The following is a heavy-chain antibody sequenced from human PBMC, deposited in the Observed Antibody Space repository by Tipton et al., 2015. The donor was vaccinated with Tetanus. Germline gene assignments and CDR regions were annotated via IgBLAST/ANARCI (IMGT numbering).Heavy chain of an antibody. CDR2: ISYDGNYQ. CDR3: IYTIILSPLDS. V-gene: IGHV3-30*03. Sequence: SLRLSCAASGFTFSNSGMHWVRQAPGKGLEWVAIISYDGNYQSYAESVKGRFTISRDNSKSPLFLQMNGLRAEDTAVYYCIYTIILSPLDSWGQGSLVTISS. J-gene: IGHJ4*02. CDR1: GFTFSNSG. D-gene: IGHD2-2*02.